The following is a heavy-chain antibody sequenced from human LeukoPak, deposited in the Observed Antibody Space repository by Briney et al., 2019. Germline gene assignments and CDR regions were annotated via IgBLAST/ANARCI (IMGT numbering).Heavy chain of an antibody. Sequence: SETLSLTCTVSGGSIGYYSWSWIRQPAGKGLEWIGRIFASGSTNYNPSLRSRVTMSVDTSKNRFSLKLTSVTAADTAVYYCARDSVCSGGSCHEVDVWGKGTTVTVSS. J-gene: IGHJ6*04. CDR1: GGSIGYYS. V-gene: IGHV4-4*07. D-gene: IGHD2-15*01. CDR2: IFASGST. CDR3: ARDSVCSGGSCHEVDV.